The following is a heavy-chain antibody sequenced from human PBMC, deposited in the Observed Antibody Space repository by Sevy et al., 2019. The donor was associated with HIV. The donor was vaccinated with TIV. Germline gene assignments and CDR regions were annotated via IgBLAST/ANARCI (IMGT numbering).Heavy chain of an antibody. CDR1: GFSFDSYG. CDR2: ISGSGTRT. J-gene: IGHJ6*03. CDR3: GKGGGGHYDPDEIAYYFYYYNMDV. D-gene: IGHD3-22*01. V-gene: IGHV3-23*01. Sequence: GGSLRLSCAVSGFSFDSYGMTWVRQAPGKGLEWVSAISGSGTRTYYADSVKGRFIISRDNSKNTLDLQMNSLRDEDTAIYYCGKGGGGHYDPDEIAYYFYYYNMDVWGKGTTVTVSS.